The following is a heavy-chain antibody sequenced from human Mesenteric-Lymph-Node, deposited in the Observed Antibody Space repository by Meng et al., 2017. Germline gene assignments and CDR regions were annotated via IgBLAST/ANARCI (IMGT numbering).Heavy chain of an antibody. CDR3: AREDCSGGSCDAFDI. Sequence: SVKVSCKAYGYTFTSYGISWVRQAPGQGLEWMGRIIPILGIANYAQKFQGRVTITADKSTSTAYMELSSLRSEDTAVYYCAREDCSGGSCDAFDIWGQGTMVTVSS. J-gene: IGHJ3*02. V-gene: IGHV1-69*04. CDR2: IIPILGIA. D-gene: IGHD2-15*01. CDR1: GYTFTSYG.